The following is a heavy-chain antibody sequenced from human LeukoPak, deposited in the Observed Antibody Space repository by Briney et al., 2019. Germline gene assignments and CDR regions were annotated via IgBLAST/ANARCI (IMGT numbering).Heavy chain of an antibody. CDR3: ARPESDPNYGSSQSRYYFDY. Sequence: ASVKVSCKASGYTFTSYGISWVRQAPGQGLEWMGWISAYNGNTNYAQKLQGRVTMTTDTSTSTAYMELRSLRSDDTAVYYCARPESDPNYGSSQSRYYFDYWGQGTLVTVSS. J-gene: IGHJ4*02. CDR2: ISAYNGNT. D-gene: IGHD6-6*01. CDR1: GYTFTSYG. V-gene: IGHV1-18*01.